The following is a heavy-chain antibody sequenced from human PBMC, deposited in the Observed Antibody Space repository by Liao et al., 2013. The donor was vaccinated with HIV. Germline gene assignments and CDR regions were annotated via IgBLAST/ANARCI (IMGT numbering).Heavy chain of an antibody. Sequence: QVQLRESGPGLVRPSETLSLSCTVSGGSVSSESYYWSWIRQPAGKGLEWIGRIHSSGNTKYNPTVESRVSISVDTSKDQFSLRLTSVTAADTAVYYCARGPNWGFSGHFDYWGQGTLVTVSS. D-gene: IGHD7-27*01. CDR1: GGSVSSESYY. J-gene: IGHJ4*02. CDR3: ARGPNWGFSGHFDY. V-gene: IGHV4-61*02. CDR2: IHSSGNT.